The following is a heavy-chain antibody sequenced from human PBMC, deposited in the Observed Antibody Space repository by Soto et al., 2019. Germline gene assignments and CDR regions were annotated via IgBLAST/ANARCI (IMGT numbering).Heavy chain of an antibody. V-gene: IGHV3-15*07. D-gene: IGHD3-10*01. Sequence: EVQLGESAGGLVKPGGSLRPSGVAPGFSLNEAWTNWDRQAPGEGLEWVGRSKTSAGGGATDYAAPVQGRFTISRDDSKNALYLHLNSLRTEDTAIFYCTTGSVEGIWGPGTTVTVAS. J-gene: IGHJ6*02. CDR3: TTGSVEGI. CDR2: SKTSAGGGAT. CDR1: GFSLNEAW.